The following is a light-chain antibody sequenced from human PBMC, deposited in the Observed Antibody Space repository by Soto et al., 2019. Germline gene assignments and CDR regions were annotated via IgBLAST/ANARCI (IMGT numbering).Light chain of an antibody. V-gene: IGKV3-15*01. Sequence: EIVMTQSPATLSVSPGERATLSCRVSQSVSSNLAWYQQKPGQAPRLIINGASTRATGIPARFSGSGSGTEFTLTISSLQSEDFAVYYCQQRSDWPLTFGGGTKVDI. J-gene: IGKJ4*01. CDR1: QSVSSN. CDR3: QQRSDWPLT. CDR2: GAS.